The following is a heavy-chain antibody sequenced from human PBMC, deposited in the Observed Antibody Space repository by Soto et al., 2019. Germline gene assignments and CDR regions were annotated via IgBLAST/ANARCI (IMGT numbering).Heavy chain of an antibody. Sequence: GESLKISCKGSGYSFTSYWIGWVRQMPGKGLEWMGIIYPGDSDTRYSPSFQGQVTISADKSISTAYLQWSSLKASDTAMYYCARLANDSGGNYYYYYMDVWGKGTTVTVSS. D-gene: IGHD4-17*01. CDR1: GYSFTSYW. J-gene: IGHJ6*03. V-gene: IGHV5-51*01. CDR2: IYPGDSDT. CDR3: ARLANDSGGNYYYYYMDV.